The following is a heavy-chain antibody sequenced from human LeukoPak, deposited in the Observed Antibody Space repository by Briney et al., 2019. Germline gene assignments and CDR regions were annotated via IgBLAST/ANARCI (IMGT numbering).Heavy chain of an antibody. CDR1: GFTFSSYG. Sequence: PGGSLRLSCAASGFTFSSYGMHWVRQAPGKGLEWVAFIRYDGSNKYYADSVKGRFTISRDNCKNTLYMQMNSLRAEDTAVYYCAKVAEVEVVAATHRPFQHWGQGTLVTVSS. V-gene: IGHV3-30*02. CDR2: IRYDGSNK. CDR3: AKVAEVEVVAATHRPFQH. J-gene: IGHJ1*01. D-gene: IGHD2-15*01.